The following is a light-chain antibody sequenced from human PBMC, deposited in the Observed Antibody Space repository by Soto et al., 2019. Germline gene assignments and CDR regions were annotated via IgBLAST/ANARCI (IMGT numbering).Light chain of an antibody. CDR2: EGS. CDR3: CSYAGRSTPYV. V-gene: IGLV2-23*01. J-gene: IGLJ1*01. Sequence: QYVLTQPASVSGSPGQSITISCTGTSSDVGSYNLVSWYQQHPGKAPKLMIYEGSKRPSGVSNRFSGSKSGNTASLTISGLQAEDEADYYCCSYAGRSTPYVFGTGTKLTVL. CDR1: SSDVGSYNL.